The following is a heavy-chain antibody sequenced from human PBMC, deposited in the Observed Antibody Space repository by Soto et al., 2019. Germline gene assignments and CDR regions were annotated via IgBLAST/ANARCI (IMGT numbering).Heavy chain of an antibody. V-gene: IGHV3-73*01. CDR2: IRSKANSYAT. CDR3: TTQPPAPAAMYRRSYYYYMYV. J-gene: IGHJ6*03. Sequence: EVQLVESGGGLVQPGGSMKLSCAASGFTFSGSAMHWVRQASGKGLEWVGRIRSKANSYATAYAASVKGRFTISRDDSKNTAYLQMNSLKIEDTAVYYCTTQPPAPAAMYRRSYYYYMYVWGKGTTVTVSS. CDR1: GFTFSGSA. D-gene: IGHD2-2*01.